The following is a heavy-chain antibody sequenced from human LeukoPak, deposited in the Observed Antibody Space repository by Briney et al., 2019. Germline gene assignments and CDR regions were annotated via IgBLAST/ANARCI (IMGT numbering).Heavy chain of an antibody. CDR2: ITNGGSTI. Sequence: GGSLRLSCAASGFTFSDYNMNWVRQAPGKGLEWVSYITNGGSTIHHADSVKGRFTISRDNAKNSLYLQMNSLRAEDTAVYYCARSEDSYDILTGYYQDRFDYWGQGTLVTVSS. J-gene: IGHJ4*02. D-gene: IGHD3-9*01. V-gene: IGHV3-11*04. CDR3: ARSEDSYDILTGYYQDRFDY. CDR1: GFTFSDYN.